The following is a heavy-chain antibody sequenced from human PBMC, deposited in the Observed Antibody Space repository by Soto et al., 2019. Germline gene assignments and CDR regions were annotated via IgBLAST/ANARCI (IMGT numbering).Heavy chain of an antibody. V-gene: IGHV1-69*01. Sequence: QVQLVQSGAEVKKPGSSVKVSCKASGGTFSIYAISWVRQAPGEGLEWMGGIIPIFGTANYAQKFQGRVTITADASTSRAYMEMSSLRSEDTAVYYCVRNLVGASYSTFDYWGQGTLVTVSS. CDR3: VRNLVGASYSTFDY. J-gene: IGHJ4*02. CDR2: IIPIFGTA. CDR1: GGTFSIYA. D-gene: IGHD1-26*01.